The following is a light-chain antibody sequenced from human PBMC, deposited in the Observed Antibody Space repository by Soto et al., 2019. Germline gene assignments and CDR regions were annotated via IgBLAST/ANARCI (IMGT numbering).Light chain of an antibody. CDR3: QLYGTSPKT. Sequence: EIVLTQSPGTLSLSPGERSALSCMSIETVAGSYLAWYQQKPGQAPSLLIHGAATRATGIADRFSGSGSGTDFTLTISRLEPEDFAVYYCQLYGTSPKTFGQGTKVDI. V-gene: IGKV3-20*01. CDR1: ETVAGSY. CDR2: GAA. J-gene: IGKJ1*01.